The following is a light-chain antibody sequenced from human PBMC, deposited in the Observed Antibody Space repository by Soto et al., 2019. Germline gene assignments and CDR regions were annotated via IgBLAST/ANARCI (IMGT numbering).Light chain of an antibody. CDR2: EAS. Sequence: DIQIPQAHSTRRAPVGASVTIPCRASQSSTSWSACYQKKPGKATMLLIYEASSLKSGVPSRIGGRASGTVFPLTISIVQQDDSATYCCQQDNSYITFGQGTRLEIK. V-gene: IGKV1-5*01. CDR3: QQDNSYIT. CDR1: QSSTSW. J-gene: IGKJ5*01.